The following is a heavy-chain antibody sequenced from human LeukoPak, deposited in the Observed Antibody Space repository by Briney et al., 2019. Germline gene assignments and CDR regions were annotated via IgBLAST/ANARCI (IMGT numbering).Heavy chain of an antibody. Sequence: SQTLSLTCAISGDSVSINSAAWNWIRQSPSRGLEWLGRTYQRSKWYNDYAVSVKSRITINPDISKNQFSLQLNSVTPEDTAVYYCAKDLRNIRTLVDLQMIWGQGTLVIVSS. V-gene: IGHV6-1*01. CDR2: TYQRSKWYN. CDR3: AKDLRNIRTLVDLQMI. CDR1: GDSVSINSAA. D-gene: IGHD2-8*02. J-gene: IGHJ3*02.